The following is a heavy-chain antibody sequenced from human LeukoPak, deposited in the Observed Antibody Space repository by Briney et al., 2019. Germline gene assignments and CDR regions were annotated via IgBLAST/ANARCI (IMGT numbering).Heavy chain of an antibody. CDR1: GFTFSSYA. V-gene: IGHV3-21*01. J-gene: IGHJ6*03. CDR2: ISSSSSYI. D-gene: IGHD6-13*01. Sequence: GGSLRLSCAASGFTFSSYAMSWVRQAPGKGLEWVSSISSSSSYIYYADSVKGRFTISRDNAKNSLYLQMNSLRAEDTAVYYCARTADSSSWYYYYYYMDVWGKGTTVTVSS. CDR3: ARTADSSSWYYYYYYMDV.